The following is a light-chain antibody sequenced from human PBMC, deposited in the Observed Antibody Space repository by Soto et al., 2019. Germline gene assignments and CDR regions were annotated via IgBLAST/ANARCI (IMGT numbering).Light chain of an antibody. J-gene: IGKJ4*01. CDR1: QSVSSSY. Sequence: EIVLTQSPGTLSLSPGVRATLSCRASQSVSSSYLAWYQQKPGQAPRLLIYGASSRATGIPDRFSGSGSGTDFTLTISRLEPEDFAVYYCQQYGSSPPALTFGGGTKVEIK. CDR3: QQYGSSPPALT. V-gene: IGKV3-20*01. CDR2: GAS.